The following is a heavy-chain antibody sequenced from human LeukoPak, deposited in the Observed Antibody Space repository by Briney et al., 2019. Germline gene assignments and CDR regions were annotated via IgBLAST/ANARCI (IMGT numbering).Heavy chain of an antibody. Sequence: PGGSLRLSCAASGFTFKDFYMSWVRQAPGKGLEWVSYINHLGSQTDYADSVKGRFTISRDNAKNSLSLQMNNLSVDDTAVYYCARVHSRSFFNWGQGYLVTVSS. J-gene: IGHJ4*02. CDR1: GFTFKDFY. D-gene: IGHD6-6*01. CDR3: ARVHSRSFFN. V-gene: IGHV3-11*05. CDR2: INHLGSQT.